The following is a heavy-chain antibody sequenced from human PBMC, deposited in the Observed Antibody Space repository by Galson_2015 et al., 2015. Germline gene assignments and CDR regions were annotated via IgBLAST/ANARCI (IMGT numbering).Heavy chain of an antibody. CDR1: GYTFTSYG. Sequence: SVKVSCKASGYTFTSYGISWVRQAPGQGLEWMGWISAYNGNTNYAQKLQGRVTMTTDTSTSTAYMELRSLRSDDTAVYYCAREYYDFWSGYYYYYYMDVWGKGTTVTVSS. CDR3: AREYYDFWSGYYYYYYMDV. J-gene: IGHJ6*03. V-gene: IGHV1-18*01. CDR2: ISAYNGNT. D-gene: IGHD3-3*01.